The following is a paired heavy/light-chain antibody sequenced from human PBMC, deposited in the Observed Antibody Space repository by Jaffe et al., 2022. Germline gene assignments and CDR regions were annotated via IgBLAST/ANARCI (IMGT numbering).Heavy chain of an antibody. D-gene: IGHD1-1*01. J-gene: IGHJ2*01. CDR2: INHSAGT. CDR3: ARGGIRGTGVPDWYFDL. Sequence: QVQVQQWGAGLLKPSETLSLTCAVYGGSFSGYYWSWIRQSPGKGLEWIGQINHSAGTKYGPSLTSRVTISGDTSNNQFSLILTSVTAADTAVYYCARGGIRGTGVPDWYFDLWGRGTLVTVSS. V-gene: IGHV4-34*02. CDR1: GGSFSGYY.
Light chain of an antibody. J-gene: IGKJ1*01. CDR2: KAS. V-gene: IGKV1-5*03. CDR3: QQYNSYPWT. CDR1: QSVITY. Sequence: DIQMTQSPSTLSASVGDRVIITCRASQSVITYLAWYQQKPGQAPNLLIYKASTLQSGVPSRFSGSGSGTEFTLTISSLQPDDFATYYCQQYNSYPWTFGQGTKVEI.